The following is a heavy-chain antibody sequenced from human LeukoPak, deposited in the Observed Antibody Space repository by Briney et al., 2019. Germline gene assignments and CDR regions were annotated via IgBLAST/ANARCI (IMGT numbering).Heavy chain of an antibody. V-gene: IGHV4-34*01. CDR3: AKSNGYGLIDI. CDR2: INHSGNT. D-gene: IGHD2-2*03. Sequence: SETLSLTCAVYDGSFSGYYWNWIRQPPGKGLEWIGEINHSGNTNYNPSLKSRVTISVDTSKNQFSLNLNSVTAADTAVYYCAKSNGYGLIDIWGQGTMVTVSS. J-gene: IGHJ3*02. CDR1: DGSFSGYY.